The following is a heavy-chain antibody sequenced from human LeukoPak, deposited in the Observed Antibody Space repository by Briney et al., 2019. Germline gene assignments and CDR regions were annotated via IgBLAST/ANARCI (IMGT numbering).Heavy chain of an antibody. CDR1: GGSISSASYC. CDR2: ICTSGST. Sequence: SETLSLTCTVSGGSISSASYCWSWIRQPAGKGLEWIGRICTSGSTNYKPSLKSRVTISGDTSKNQFSLKLSSVTAADTAVYYCARSSGSYYWSLDYWGQGTLVTVSS. V-gene: IGHV4-61*02. J-gene: IGHJ4*02. D-gene: IGHD1-26*01. CDR3: ARSSGSYYWSLDY.